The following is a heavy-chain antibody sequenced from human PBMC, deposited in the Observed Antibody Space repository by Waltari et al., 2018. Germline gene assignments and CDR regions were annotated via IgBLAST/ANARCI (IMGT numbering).Heavy chain of an antibody. CDR1: GFTFSSYA. CDR3: AKGDHYYDSSGYYYAYDY. V-gene: IGHV3-23*01. CDR2: ISGSGGST. D-gene: IGHD3-22*01. J-gene: IGHJ4*02. Sequence: EVQLLESGGGLVQPGGSLRLSCAASGFTFSSYAMSCVRQAPGKGLEWVSAISGSGGSTYYADSLKGRFTISRDNSKNTLYLQMNSLRAEDTAVYYCAKGDHYYDSSGYYYAYDYWGQGTLVTVSS.